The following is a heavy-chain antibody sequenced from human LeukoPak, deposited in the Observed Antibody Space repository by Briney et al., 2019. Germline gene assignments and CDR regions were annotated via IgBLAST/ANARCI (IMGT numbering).Heavy chain of an antibody. D-gene: IGHD3-3*02. CDR2: ISSSSSYI. Sequence: GGSLRLSCAASGFTFSSYSMNWVRQAPGKGLEWVSSISSSSSYIYYADSVKGRFTISRDNAKNSLYLQINSLRAEDTAVYYCARDLLATGYWGQGTLVTVSS. V-gene: IGHV3-21*01. CDR3: ARDLLATGY. J-gene: IGHJ4*02. CDR1: GFTFSSYS.